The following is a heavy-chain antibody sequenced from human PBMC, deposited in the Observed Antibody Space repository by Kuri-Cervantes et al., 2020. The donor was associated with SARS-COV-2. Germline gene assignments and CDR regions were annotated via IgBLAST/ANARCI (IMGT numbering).Heavy chain of an antibody. D-gene: IGHD6-13*01. CDR3: ARDLSSSWYEGAGDHIGY. CDR2: ISYDGSNK. Sequence: GGSLRLSCAASGFTFSSYAMHWVRQAPGKGLEWVAVISYDGSNKYYADSVKGRFTISRDNSKNTLYLQMNSLRAEDTAVYYCARDLSSSWYEGAGDHIGYWGQGTLVTVSS. J-gene: IGHJ4*02. CDR1: GFTFSSYA. V-gene: IGHV3-30*04.